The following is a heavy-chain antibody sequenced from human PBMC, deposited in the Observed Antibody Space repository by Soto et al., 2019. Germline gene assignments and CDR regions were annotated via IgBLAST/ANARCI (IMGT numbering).Heavy chain of an antibody. CDR3: ARGVLP. CDR2: IYYSGST. CDR1: GGSISSGGYY. V-gene: IGHV4-31*03. Sequence: QVQLQESGPGLVKPSQTLSLTCTVSGGSISSGGYYWSWIRQHPGKGLEWIGYIYYSGSTYYNPSPKSRVITSVDTSKNQFSVRMSPVAAADTGVDYCARGVLPWGQGTLVTVPS. J-gene: IGHJ5*02.